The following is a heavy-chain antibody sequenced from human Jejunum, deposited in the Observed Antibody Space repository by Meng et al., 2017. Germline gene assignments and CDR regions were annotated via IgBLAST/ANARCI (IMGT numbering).Heavy chain of an antibody. V-gene: IGHV4-31*03. CDR2: IYYTGRT. J-gene: IGHJ4*02. D-gene: IGHD5-24*01. Sequence: QVQLQESGPGLVKHSQTLFLTSSVSGGSLSSGGYYWNWIRQHAGMGLEWIGYIYYTGRTDYNPSLRSRGTISRDTSKDQFALKVTSVTAADTAMYYCVARDGYNSPALGYWGQGNLVTVSS. CDR1: GGSLSSGGYY. CDR3: VARDGYNSPALGY.